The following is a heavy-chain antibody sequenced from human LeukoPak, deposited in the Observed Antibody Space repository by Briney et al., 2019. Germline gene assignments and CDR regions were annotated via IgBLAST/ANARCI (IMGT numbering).Heavy chain of an antibody. CDR2: VSYDGSNK. J-gene: IGHJ4*02. Sequence: GGSLRLSCAASGFTFNTYGMHWVRQAPGKGLEWVAVVSYDGSNKYYADSVKGRFTVSRDNSKNSLYLQMNSLRAEDTAVYYCAKDQAASGSYHPVFDYWGQGTLVTVSS. D-gene: IGHD1-26*01. CDR3: AKDQAASGSYHPVFDY. V-gene: IGHV3-30*18. CDR1: GFTFNTYG.